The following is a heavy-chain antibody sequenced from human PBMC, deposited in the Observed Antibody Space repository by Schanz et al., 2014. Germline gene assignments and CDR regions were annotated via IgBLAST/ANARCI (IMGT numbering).Heavy chain of an antibody. V-gene: IGHV1-2*04. CDR3: ARDDRAYYYGMDV. CDR2: INPNTGGT. Sequence: QVQLVQSGAEVKKPGASVKVSCKASGYTFSDYYIHWVRQAPGQGLEWMGWINPNTGGTNFAQKFQGWVTVTRDTSISAVYMERSRVTYEDTAVYYCARDDRAYYYGMDVWGQGTTVTVSS. D-gene: IGHD3-22*01. J-gene: IGHJ6*02. CDR1: GYTFSDYY.